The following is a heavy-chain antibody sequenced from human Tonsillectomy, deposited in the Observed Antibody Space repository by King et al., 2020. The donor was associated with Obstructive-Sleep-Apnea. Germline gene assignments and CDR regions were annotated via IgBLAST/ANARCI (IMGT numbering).Heavy chain of an antibody. D-gene: IGHD3-22*01. CDR2: MNSDGSST. CDR1: GFTFSSYW. V-gene: IGHV3-74*02. CDR3: ARGDSSAYSRDAFDI. Sequence: VQLVESGGGLVQPGGSLRLSCAASGFTFSSYWMHWVRHAPGKGLVWVSRMNSDGSSTSYADSVKGRFTISRDNAKNTLYLQMNSLRAEDTAVYYCARGDSSAYSRDAFDIWGQGTMVTVSS. J-gene: IGHJ3*02.